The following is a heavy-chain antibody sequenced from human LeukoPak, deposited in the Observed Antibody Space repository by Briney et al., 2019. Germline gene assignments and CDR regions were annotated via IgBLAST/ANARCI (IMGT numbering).Heavy chain of an antibody. J-gene: IGHJ3*02. CDR1: GYTFTSYA. Sequence: ASVKVPCKASGYTFTSYAMNWVRQAPGQGLEWMGWINTNTGNPTYAQGFTGRFVFSLDTSVSTAYLQISSLKAEDTAVYYCARDKSYYDYVWGSYRYWDSDAFDIWGQGTMVTVSS. D-gene: IGHD3-16*02. V-gene: IGHV7-4-1*02. CDR2: INTNTGNP. CDR3: ARDKSYYDYVWGSYRYWDSDAFDI.